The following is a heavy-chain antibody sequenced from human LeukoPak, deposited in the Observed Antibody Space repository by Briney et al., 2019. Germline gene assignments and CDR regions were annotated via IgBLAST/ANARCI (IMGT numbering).Heavy chain of an antibody. CDR3: ATVVWGSYYFDY. V-gene: IGHV1-24*01. J-gene: IGHJ4*02. CDR2: FDPEDGET. Sequence: GASVKVSCKASGGTFSSYAISWVRQAPGKGLEWMGGFDPEDGETIYAQKFQGRVTMTEDTSTDTAYMELSSLRSEDTAVYYCATVVWGSYYFDYWGQGTLVTVSS. D-gene: IGHD3-16*01. CDR1: GGTFSSYA.